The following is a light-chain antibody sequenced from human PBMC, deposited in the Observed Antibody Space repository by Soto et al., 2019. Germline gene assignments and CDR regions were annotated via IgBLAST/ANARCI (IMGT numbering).Light chain of an antibody. V-gene: IGKV3-20*01. CDR3: QQYGSTPVT. Sequence: IVLTQSPGTLSLSPGVRATLSCRARQSVSSSYLSWYRQTPGQAPRLLIYGASSRATGIPDRFSGSGSGTDFTLTISRLEPEDFAVYYCQQYGSTPVTFGQGTKVEIK. J-gene: IGKJ1*01. CDR1: QSVSSSY. CDR2: GAS.